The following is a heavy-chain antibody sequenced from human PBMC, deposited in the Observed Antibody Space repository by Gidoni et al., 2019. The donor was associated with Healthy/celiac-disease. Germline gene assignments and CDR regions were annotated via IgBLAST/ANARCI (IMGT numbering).Heavy chain of an antibody. D-gene: IGHD2-2*01. CDR3: ARAGRGRPAAGYAFDI. Sequence: QVQLQQWGAGLLKPSETLSLTCAVYGGSFSGYYWSWTRQPPGKGLEWIGESNHSGSTNYNPSLKSRVTISVDTSKNQFALKLSSVTAADTAVYYCARAGRGRPAAGYAFDIWGQGTMVTVSS. J-gene: IGHJ3*02. CDR1: GGSFSGYY. CDR2: SNHSGST. V-gene: IGHV4-34*01.